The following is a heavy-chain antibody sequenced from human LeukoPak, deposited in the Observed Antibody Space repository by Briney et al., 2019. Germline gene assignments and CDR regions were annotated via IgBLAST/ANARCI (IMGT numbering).Heavy chain of an antibody. CDR3: ARAMGGYSYGYAHFDY. D-gene: IGHD5-18*01. Sequence: SVKVSCKASGGTFSSHAISWVRQAPGQGLEWMGGIIPIFGTANYAQKFQGRVTITADESTSTAYMELSSLRSEDTAVYYCARAMGGYSYGYAHFDYWGQGTLVTVSS. V-gene: IGHV1-69*13. J-gene: IGHJ4*02. CDR2: IIPIFGTA. CDR1: GGTFSSHA.